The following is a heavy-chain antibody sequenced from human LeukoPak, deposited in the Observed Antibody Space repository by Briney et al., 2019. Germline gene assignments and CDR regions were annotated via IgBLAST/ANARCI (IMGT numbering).Heavy chain of an antibody. D-gene: IGHD3-22*01. CDR3: ARGLVYYYDSSGYSGAFDI. V-gene: IGHV4-34*01. Sequence: SETLSLTCAVCGGSFSGYYWSWIRQPPGKGLEWIGEINHSGSTNYNPSLKSRVTISVDTSKNQFSLKLSSVTAADTAVYYCARGLVYYYDSSGYSGAFDIWGQGTMVTVSS. J-gene: IGHJ3*02. CDR2: INHSGST. CDR1: GGSFSGYY.